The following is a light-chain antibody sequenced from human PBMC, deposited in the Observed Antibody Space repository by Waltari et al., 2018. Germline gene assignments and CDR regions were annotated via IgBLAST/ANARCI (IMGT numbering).Light chain of an antibody. CDR2: EVT. V-gene: IGLV2-23*02. J-gene: IGLJ3*02. CDR1: SSDVGASNL. CDR3: CSYAGRSTLV. Sequence: QSALTQPASVSGSPGQSITISCSGTSSDVGASNLISWYQQHPGKVPTLLIYEVTKRPSGVSNRFSGSKSDNTASLTISGLQAEDEADYYCCSYAGRSTLVFGGGTKLTVL.